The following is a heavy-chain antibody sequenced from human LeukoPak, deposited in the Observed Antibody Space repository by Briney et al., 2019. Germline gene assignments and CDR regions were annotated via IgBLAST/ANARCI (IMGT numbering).Heavy chain of an antibody. D-gene: IGHD5-24*01. Sequence: GGSLRLSCAASGFTFSSYAMSWVRQAPGKGLEWVSAISGSGGSTYYADSVKGRFTISRDNSKNTLYLQMNSLRAEDTAVYYCAKIDGYNYHYYYGMDVWGQGTTVTVSS. CDR2: ISGSGGST. V-gene: IGHV3-23*01. CDR3: AKIDGYNYHYYYGMDV. CDR1: GFTFSSYA. J-gene: IGHJ6*02.